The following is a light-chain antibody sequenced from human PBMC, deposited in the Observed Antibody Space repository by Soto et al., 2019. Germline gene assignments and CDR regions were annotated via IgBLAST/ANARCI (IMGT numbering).Light chain of an antibody. J-gene: IGLJ1*01. V-gene: IGLV1-40*01. CDR1: SSNIGAAYD. CDR2: DTK. CDR3: QSFDSSLRGYV. Sequence: QSVLTQPPSVSGAPGQRVTISCTGSSSNIGAAYDAHWYQQIPGKAPRLLIYDTKNRPSGVPDRFSASRSVTSVSLAITGLQDEHESDYYCQSFDSSLRGYVFGTGTKLTVL.